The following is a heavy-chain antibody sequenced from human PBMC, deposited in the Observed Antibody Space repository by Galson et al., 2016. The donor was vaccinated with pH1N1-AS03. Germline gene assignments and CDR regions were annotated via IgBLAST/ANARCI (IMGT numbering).Heavy chain of an antibody. CDR1: GGSISSSDW. V-gene: IGHV4-4*02. D-gene: IGHD5-18*01. J-gene: IGHJ6*02. CDR3: ARDVLPYSLGLDV. Sequence: ETLSLTCAVSGGSISSSDWWSWVRQPPGKGLEWIGEVYHTGRTNYSPSLKSRVTISLDKSKNQFSLQLTSVTAADTAVYYCARDVLPYSLGLDVWGQGTAVTVSS. CDR2: VYHTGRT.